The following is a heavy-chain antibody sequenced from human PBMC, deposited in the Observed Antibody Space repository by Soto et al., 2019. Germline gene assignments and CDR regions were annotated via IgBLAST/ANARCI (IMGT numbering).Heavy chain of an antibody. V-gene: IGHV1-46*01. CDR2: VNPSGGHT. CDR3: ARGGHVVVVTAALDV. CDR1: GDTFTDYY. D-gene: IGHD2-21*02. Sequence: QVQLVQSGAEVKKPGASVKVSCKASGDTFTDYYIHWVRQAPGQGLEWMGTVNPSGGHTTYAQHFLVRRKMPGDPSTSTLYREVAGLTSEDTAVYYCARGGHVVVVTAALDVWGQGTPATVSS. J-gene: IGHJ6*02.